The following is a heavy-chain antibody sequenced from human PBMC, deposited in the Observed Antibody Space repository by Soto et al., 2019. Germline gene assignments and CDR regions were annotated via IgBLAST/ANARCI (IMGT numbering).Heavy chain of an antibody. CDR2: VSAYNGNT. V-gene: IGHV1-18*01. D-gene: IGHD3-10*01. CDR3: ARDLYSGSDY. CDR1: GYAFTTYG. Sequence: ASVKVSCKASGYAFTTYGFSWVRQAPGQGLEWMGWVSAYNGNTNYAQKFQGRVTLTTDTSTSTAYMELRSLRSDDTAVYYCARDLYSGSDYWGQGTLVTVSS. J-gene: IGHJ4*02.